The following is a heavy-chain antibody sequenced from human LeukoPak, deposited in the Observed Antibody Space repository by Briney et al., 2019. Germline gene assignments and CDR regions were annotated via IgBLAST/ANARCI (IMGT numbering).Heavy chain of an antibody. D-gene: IGHD4-11*01. Sequence: PGGSLRLSCAASGFTVSSNYMSWVRQAPGKGLEWVSVIYSGGTTYYADSVKGRFTISRDNSNNTLYLQMNSLRAEDTAVYYCARKSGYSNYNYFDYWGQGTLVTVSS. CDR1: GFTVSSNY. CDR2: IYSGGTT. J-gene: IGHJ4*02. CDR3: ARKSGYSNYNYFDY. V-gene: IGHV3-53*01.